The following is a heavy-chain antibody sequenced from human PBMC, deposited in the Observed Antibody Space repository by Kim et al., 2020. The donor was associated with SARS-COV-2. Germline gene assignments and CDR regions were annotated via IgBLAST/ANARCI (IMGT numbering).Heavy chain of an antibody. CDR3: ARVLYYYDSSGYYDDY. CDR1: GGTFSSYA. V-gene: IGHV1-69*13. D-gene: IGHD3-22*01. CDR2: IIPIFGTA. J-gene: IGHJ4*02. Sequence: SVKVSCKASGGTFSSYAISWVRQAPGQGLEWMGGIIPIFGTANYAQKFQGRVTITADESTSTAYMELSSLRSEDTAVYYCARVLYYYDSSGYYDDYWGQGTLVTVSS.